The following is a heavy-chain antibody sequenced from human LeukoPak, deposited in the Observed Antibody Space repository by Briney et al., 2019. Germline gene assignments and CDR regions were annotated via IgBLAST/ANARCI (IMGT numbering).Heavy chain of an antibody. V-gene: IGHV4-34*01. Sequence: SETLSLTCAVYGGSFSGYYWSWIRQPPGKGLEWIGEINHSGSTNYNPSLKSRVTISVDTSKNQFSLKLSSVTAADTAVYYCASFIYSYGRGYYYYYGIDVWGQGTTVTVSS. CDR1: GGSFSGYY. D-gene: IGHD5-18*01. J-gene: IGHJ6*02. CDR2: INHSGST. CDR3: ASFIYSYGRGYYYYYGIDV.